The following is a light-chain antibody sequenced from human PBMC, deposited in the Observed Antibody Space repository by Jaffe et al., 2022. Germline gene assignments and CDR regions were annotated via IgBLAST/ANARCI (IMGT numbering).Light chain of an antibody. J-gene: IGLJ1*01. Sequence: QSALTQPPSASGSPGQSVTISCTGTSSDVGGYNYVSWYQQHPGKAPKLMIYEVSKRPSGVPDRFSGSKSGNTASLTVSGLQAEDEADYYCSSYAGSHNGVFGTGTKVTVL. CDR3: SSYAGSHNGV. CDR1: SSDVGGYNY. V-gene: IGLV2-8*01. CDR2: EVS.